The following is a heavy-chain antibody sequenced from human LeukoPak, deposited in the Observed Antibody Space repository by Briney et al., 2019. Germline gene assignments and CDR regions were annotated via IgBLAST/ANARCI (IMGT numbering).Heavy chain of an antibody. J-gene: IGHJ5*02. CDR3: ARGLVTMVRGVRPRWFDP. Sequence: SETLSLTCAVYGGSFSGYYWSWIRQPPGKGLEWIGEINHSGSTNYNPSLKSRVTISVDTSKNQFSLKLSSVTAADTAVYYCARGLVTMVRGVRPRWFDPWGQGTLVTVSS. D-gene: IGHD3-10*01. CDR1: GGSFSGYY. V-gene: IGHV4-34*01. CDR2: INHSGST.